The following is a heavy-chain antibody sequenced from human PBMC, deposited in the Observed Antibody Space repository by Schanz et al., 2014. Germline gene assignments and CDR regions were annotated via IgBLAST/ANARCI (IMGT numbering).Heavy chain of an antibody. V-gene: IGHV4-30-4*07. Sequence: QVQLQESGPGLVKPSQTLSLTCAVSGGSISSGGYSWNWIRQPPGKGLEWIVYIYYSGSTYYNPSLKSRVTISVDTSKNQSPLKLTPVPAADTAVYYCARGGRTTYNYYYGMDVWGQGTTVTVSS. J-gene: IGHJ6*02. CDR3: ARGGRTTYNYYYGMDV. D-gene: IGHD1-1*01. CDR1: GGSISSGGYS. CDR2: IYYSGST.